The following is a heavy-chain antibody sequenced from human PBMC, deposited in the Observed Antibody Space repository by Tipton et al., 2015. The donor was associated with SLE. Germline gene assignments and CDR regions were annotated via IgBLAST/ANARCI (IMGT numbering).Heavy chain of an antibody. D-gene: IGHD5-12*01. CDR3: ARHRGSGYDSSFDY. CDR2: IYTSGST. V-gene: IGHV4-4*09. CDR1: GGSISSYY. J-gene: IGHJ4*02. Sequence: TLSLTCTVSGGSISSYYWSWIRQPPGKGLEWIGYIYTSGSTNYNPSLKSRVTISVDTSKNQFSLKLSSVTAADTAVYYCARHRGSGYDSSFDYWGQGTLVTVSS.